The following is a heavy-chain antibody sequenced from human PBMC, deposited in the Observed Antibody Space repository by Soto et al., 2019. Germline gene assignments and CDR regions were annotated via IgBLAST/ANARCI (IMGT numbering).Heavy chain of an antibody. J-gene: IGHJ6*02. CDR2: INPNSGDT. D-gene: IGHD1-26*01. Sequence: QVQLVQSGADLRIPGASVKVSCKASGYTFTAYHMHWVRQAPGQGLEWMGWINPNSGDTIYRLKFQGRVTMTRDTSIDTAYMELSSLTSDDTAVYFCARDEGERIHLPIIDPSSMDVWGQGTTVTVSS. CDR1: GYTFTAYH. V-gene: IGHV1-2*02. CDR3: ARDEGERIHLPIIDPSSMDV.